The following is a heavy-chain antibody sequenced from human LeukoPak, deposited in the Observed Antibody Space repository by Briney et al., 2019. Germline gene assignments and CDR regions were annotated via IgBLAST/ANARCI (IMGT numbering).Heavy chain of an antibody. J-gene: IGHJ4*02. CDR3: ARDYNREWLLFDY. CDR1: GFTFDDYA. CDR2: ISWNSGSI. D-gene: IGHD3-3*01. V-gene: IGHV3-9*01. Sequence: GGSLRLSCAASGFTFDDYAMHWVRQAPGKGLEWVSGISWNSGSIGYADSVKGRFTISRDNAKNSLYLQMNSLRAEDTALYYCARDYNREWLLFDYWGQGTLVTVSS.